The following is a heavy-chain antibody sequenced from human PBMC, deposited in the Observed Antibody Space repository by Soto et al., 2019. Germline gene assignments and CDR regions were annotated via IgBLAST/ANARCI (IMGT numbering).Heavy chain of an antibody. V-gene: IGHV4-39*01. D-gene: IGHD2-15*01. CDR1: GGAISSSSYY. Sequence: QLQLQESGPGLVKPSETLSLTCTVSGGAISSSSYYWGWIRQPPGKGLEWIGSIYYSGGTYYNPSLKSRVTISADTSKNQFSLKLSSVTAADTAVYYCGRPGNIVGCCWWYFDLWGRGTLVTVSS. CDR3: GRPGNIVGCCWWYFDL. J-gene: IGHJ2*01. CDR2: IYYSGGT.